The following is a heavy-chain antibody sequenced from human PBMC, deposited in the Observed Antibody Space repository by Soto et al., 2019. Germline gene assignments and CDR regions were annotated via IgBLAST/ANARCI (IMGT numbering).Heavy chain of an antibody. Sequence: PGGSLRLSCAASGFSFSSYAMSWILRAPGKGLEWVSTISGSGGDTYYADSVKGRFTISRDNSKNTVYVQMNSLRAEDTAIYYCAKADASGGNSLLFENWGQGTLVTVSS. D-gene: IGHD2-21*01. V-gene: IGHV3-23*01. CDR3: AKADASGGNSLLFEN. CDR2: ISGSGGDT. J-gene: IGHJ4*02. CDR1: GFSFSSYA.